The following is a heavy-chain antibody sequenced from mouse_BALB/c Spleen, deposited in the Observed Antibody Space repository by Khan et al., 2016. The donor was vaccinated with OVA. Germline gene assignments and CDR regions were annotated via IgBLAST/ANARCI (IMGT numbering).Heavy chain of an antibody. D-gene: IGHD3-3*01. J-gene: IGHJ2*01. CDR2: INPPNGNT. V-gene: IGHV14-3*02. CDR3: ARMAGN. CDR1: GYNITDTY. Sequence: EVQLQESGAELVKPGASVKLSCTASGYNITDTYMHWLKQWPEQGLEWIGRINPPNGNTKYNPKFQGKATITADTSSNTAYLQLSSLTSEDTAVYCCARMAGNWGQGTTVTVSS.